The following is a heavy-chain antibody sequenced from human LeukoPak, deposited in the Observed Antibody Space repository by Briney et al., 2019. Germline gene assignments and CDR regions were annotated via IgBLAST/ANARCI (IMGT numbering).Heavy chain of an antibody. V-gene: IGHV4-61*02. J-gene: IGHJ4*02. D-gene: IGHD3-9*01. CDR1: GGSISSGNYH. CDR3: ARQRTGYYKTFDY. Sequence: SETLSLTCTVSGGSISSGNYHWSWIRQPAGKGLEWIGRIYTGGSTNYNPSFKSRVTISIDKSKNQFSLKLSSVTAADTAVYYCARQRTGYYKTFDYWGQGTLVTVSS. CDR2: IYTGGST.